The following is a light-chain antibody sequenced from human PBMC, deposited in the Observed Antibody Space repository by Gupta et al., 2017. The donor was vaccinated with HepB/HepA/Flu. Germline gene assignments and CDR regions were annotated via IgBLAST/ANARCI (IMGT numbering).Light chain of an antibody. CDR2: GGS. CDR3: QQYGTSHPAT. Sequence: EIVLTQSPGTLSLSPGERATLSCRASQSISSRYLAWYQQKPGQAPRLLIYGGSSRDTDIPDRFSGSGSGTDFTLTISRVEPEDFAVYYCQQYGTSHPATFGQGTRLEIK. V-gene: IGKV3-20*01. J-gene: IGKJ2*01. CDR1: QSISSRY.